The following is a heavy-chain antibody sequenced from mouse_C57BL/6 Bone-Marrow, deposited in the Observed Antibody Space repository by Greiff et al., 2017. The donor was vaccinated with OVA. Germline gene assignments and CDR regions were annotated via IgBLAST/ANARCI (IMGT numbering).Heavy chain of an antibody. D-gene: IGHD1-1*01. Sequence: EVQLQQSGPGLVKPSQSLSLTCSVTGYSITSGYYWNWIRQFPGNKLEWMGYISYDGSNNYNPSLKNRISITRDTSKNQFFLKLNSVTTDDTATYSCARDWPYYCGSSYGFADWGQGTLVTVSA. CDR1: GYSITSGYY. CDR2: ISYDGSN. J-gene: IGHJ3*01. CDR3: ARDWPYYCGSSYGFAD. V-gene: IGHV3-6*01.